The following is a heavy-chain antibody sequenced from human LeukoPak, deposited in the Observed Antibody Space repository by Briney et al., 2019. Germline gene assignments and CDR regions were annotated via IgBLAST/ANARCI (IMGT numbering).Heavy chain of an antibody. CDR1: GFTFSSYG. J-gene: IGHJ4*02. D-gene: IGHD6-19*01. Sequence: GGSLRLSCAASGFTFSSYGMSWVRQAPGKGLEWVSAISGSGGSTYYADSVKGRFTISRDNSKNTLYLQMNSLRAEDTAVYYCARGSTYSSGWYTGFDYWGQGTLVTVSS. V-gene: IGHV3-23*01. CDR2: ISGSGGST. CDR3: ARGSTYSSGWYTGFDY.